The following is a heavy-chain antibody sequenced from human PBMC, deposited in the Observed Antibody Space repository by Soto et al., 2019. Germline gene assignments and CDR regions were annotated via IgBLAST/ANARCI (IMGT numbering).Heavy chain of an antibody. CDR3: ARTSPQWLVLD. J-gene: IGHJ4*02. Sequence: SETLSLTCTVSGGSISSYYWSWIRQPPGKGLEWIGYIHYSGSTDYNPSLKSRVTISVDTSKNQFSLKLSSVTAADTAGYYCARTSPQWLVLDWGQGTLVTVSS. CDR1: GGSISSYY. CDR2: IHYSGST. V-gene: IGHV4-59*01. D-gene: IGHD6-19*01.